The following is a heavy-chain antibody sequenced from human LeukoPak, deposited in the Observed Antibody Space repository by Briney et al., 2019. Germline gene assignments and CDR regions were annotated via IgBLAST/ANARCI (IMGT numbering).Heavy chain of an antibody. D-gene: IGHD6-19*01. CDR1: GGSISSGGYS. CDR2: IYHSGST. J-gene: IGHJ4*02. V-gene: IGHV4-30-2*01. Sequence: PSETLSLTCAVSGGSISSGGYSWSWIRQPPGKGLEWIGYIYHSGSTYYNPSLKSRVTISVDRSKNQFSLKLSSVTAADTAVYYCARGVAVSSSGWYNYWGQGTLVTVSS. CDR3: ARGVAVSSSGWYNY.